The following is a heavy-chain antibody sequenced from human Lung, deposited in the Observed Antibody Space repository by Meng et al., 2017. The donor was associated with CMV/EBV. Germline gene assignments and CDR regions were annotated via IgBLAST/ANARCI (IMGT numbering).Heavy chain of an antibody. CDR2: ISSSGSTI. D-gene: IGHD3-3*01. CDR3: ARDLLYDFWNHYYGMDV. J-gene: IGHJ6*02. V-gene: IGHV3-11*04. Sequence: GESLKISCAASGFTFSDYYMSWIRQAPGKGLEWVSYISSSGSTIYYADSVKGRFTISRDNAKNSLYLQMNSLRAEDTAVYYCARDLLYDFWNHYYGMDVWXQGTTVTVSS. CDR1: GFTFSDYY.